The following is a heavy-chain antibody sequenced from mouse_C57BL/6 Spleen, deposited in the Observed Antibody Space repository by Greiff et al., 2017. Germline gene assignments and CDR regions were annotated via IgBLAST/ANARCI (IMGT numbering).Heavy chain of an antibody. CDR2: INPNNGGT. CDR1: GYTFTDYY. CDR3: AREGITTGDFDY. D-gene: IGHD1-1*01. J-gene: IGHJ2*01. Sequence: EVQLQQSGPELVKPGASVKISCKASGYTFTDYYMNWVKQSHGKSLEWIGDINPNNGGTSYNQKFKGKATLTVDKSSSTAYMELRSLTSEDSAVYYCAREGITTGDFDYWGQGTTLTVSS. V-gene: IGHV1-26*01.